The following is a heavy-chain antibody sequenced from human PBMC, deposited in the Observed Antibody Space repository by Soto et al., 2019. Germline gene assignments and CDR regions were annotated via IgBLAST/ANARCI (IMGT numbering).Heavy chain of an antibody. D-gene: IGHD3-22*01. CDR2: INPSGGST. Sequence: QVQLVQSGAEVKKPGASVKVSCKASGYTFTSYYMHWVRQAPGQGLEWMGIINPSGGSTSYAQKCQGRVTMNRDTSTSTVYMELSSLRSEDTAVYYCARDAALTYYYDSSGYRSHDAFDIWGQGTMVTVSS. V-gene: IGHV1-46*01. CDR3: ARDAALTYYYDSSGYRSHDAFDI. J-gene: IGHJ3*02. CDR1: GYTFTSYY.